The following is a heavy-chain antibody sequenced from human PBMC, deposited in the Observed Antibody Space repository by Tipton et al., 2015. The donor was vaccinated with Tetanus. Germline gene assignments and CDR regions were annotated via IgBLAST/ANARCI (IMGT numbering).Heavy chain of an antibody. CDR1: SVSIADNTNY. D-gene: IGHD3-3*01. V-gene: IGHV4-39*01. CDR3: ARHNSGYFTFFDS. Sequence: TLSLTCTVSSVSIADNTNYWGWIRQPPGKGLEWIGNSYSSGDTNSNPSLKSRVTMSVDTPRNQFFLKLSSATAADTAEYYCARHNSGYFTFFDSWVQGILVTVSS. CDR2: SYSSGDT. J-gene: IGHJ4*02.